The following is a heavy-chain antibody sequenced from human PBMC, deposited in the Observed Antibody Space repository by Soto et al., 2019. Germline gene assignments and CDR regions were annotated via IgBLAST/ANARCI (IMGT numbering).Heavy chain of an antibody. D-gene: IGHD2-21*01. Sequence: GGSLRLSCAASGFTVSSNYMSWVRQAPGKGPEWVSVIYSGGSTYYADSVKGRFTISRDNSKNTLYLQMNSLRAEDTAVYYCARDAYGDPAGFDYWGQGTLVTVSS. J-gene: IGHJ4*02. CDR2: IYSGGST. V-gene: IGHV3-66*01. CDR3: ARDAYGDPAGFDY. CDR1: GFTVSSNY.